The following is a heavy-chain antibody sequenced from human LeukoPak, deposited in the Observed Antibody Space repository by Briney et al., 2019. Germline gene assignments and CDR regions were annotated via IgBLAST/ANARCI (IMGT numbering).Heavy chain of an antibody. CDR3: ARAQGDFWSGYSYYDSSGSLDY. CDR2: ISYSGST. CDR1: GGSISSYY. V-gene: IGHV4-59*01. Sequence: SETLSLTCTVSGGSISSYYWSWIRQPPGRGLEWIGYISYSGSTNYNPSLKSRVTISVDTSKNQFSLKLSSVTAADTAVYYCARAQGDFWSGYSYYDSSGSLDYWGQGTLVTVSS. J-gene: IGHJ4*02. D-gene: IGHD3-22*01.